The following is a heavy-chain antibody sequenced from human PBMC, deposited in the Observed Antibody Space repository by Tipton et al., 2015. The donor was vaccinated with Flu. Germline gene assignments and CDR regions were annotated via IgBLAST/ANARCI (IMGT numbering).Heavy chain of an antibody. CDR1: GFTFSSYE. CDR3: AGCIAVAGFDY. D-gene: IGHD6-19*01. Sequence: AVSGFTFSSYEMNWVRQAPGKGLEWASYISSSGSTIYYADSVKGRFTISRDNAKNSLYLQMNSLRAEDTAVYYCAGCIAVAGFDYWGQGTLVTVSS. CDR2: ISSSGSTI. V-gene: IGHV3-48*03. J-gene: IGHJ4*02.